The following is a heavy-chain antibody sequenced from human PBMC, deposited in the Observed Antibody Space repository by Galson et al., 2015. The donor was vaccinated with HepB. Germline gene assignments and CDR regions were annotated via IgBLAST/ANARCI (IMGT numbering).Heavy chain of an antibody. J-gene: IGHJ5*01. CDR3: ARADDFWSGYRDAGTSRWLDS. D-gene: IGHD3-3*01. V-gene: IGHV1-69*10. CDR2: FSPILGIP. CDR1: GDSFSIYA. Sequence: SVKVSCKASGDSFSIYAMSWVRQAPGQGLEWMGGFSPILGIPNYAQKFQDRVTITADKSTGTAFMELSSLRSEDTAVYYCARADDFWSGYRDAGTSRWLDSWGQGTLVIVSS.